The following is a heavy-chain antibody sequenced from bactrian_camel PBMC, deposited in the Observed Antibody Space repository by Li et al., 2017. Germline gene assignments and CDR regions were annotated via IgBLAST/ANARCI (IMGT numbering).Heavy chain of an antibody. CDR1: GFTFSNYA. V-gene: IGHV3S31*01. CDR2: INGKQGET. J-gene: IGHJ4*01. D-gene: IGHD5*01. Sequence: VQLVESGGGLVQPGGSLRLSYAASGFTFSNYAMSWIRQAPGKGLEWVSSINGKQGETYHAEFVKGRFTISRDNAKNTLYLQMNSLKPEDTAVYYCAAHRPVYGLGFGYEYSYWGQGTQVTVS. CDR3: AAHRPVYGLGFGYEYSY.